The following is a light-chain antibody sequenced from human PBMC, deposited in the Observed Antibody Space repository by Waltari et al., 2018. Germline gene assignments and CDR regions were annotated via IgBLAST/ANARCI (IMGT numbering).Light chain of an antibody. J-gene: IGKJ1*01. CDR2: GAS. V-gene: IGKV3-15*01. CDR3: QQYNNWPPWT. Sequence: EVVMTQSPATLSVSPGERATLSCRASQSVSSNLAWYQHKPGQAPRLLIYGASTRATGIPARFSGSGSGTEFTLTISSLQSGDFAAYYCQQYNNWPPWTFGPGTTVEIK. CDR1: QSVSSN.